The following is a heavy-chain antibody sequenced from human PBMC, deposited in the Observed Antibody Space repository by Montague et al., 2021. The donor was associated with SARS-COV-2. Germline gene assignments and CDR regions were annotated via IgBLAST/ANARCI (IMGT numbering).Heavy chain of an antibody. CDR2: IFHDGTS. CDR3: TRARSKAIDY. D-gene: IGHD2/OR15-2a*01. CDR1: GESMTGSW. Sequence: SETLSLTCAVSGESMTGSWWTWVRKPPGQRLQWIGEIFHDGTSRSNYNPALKSRVTISIDTSKNQFFLRLSSVTAADTALYFCTRARSKAIDYWGQGALVTVSS. V-gene: IGHV4-4*02. J-gene: IGHJ4*02.